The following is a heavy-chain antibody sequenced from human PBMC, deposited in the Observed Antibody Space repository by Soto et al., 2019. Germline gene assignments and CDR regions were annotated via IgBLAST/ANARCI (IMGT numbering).Heavy chain of an antibody. CDR3: ARRAYNYANMDV. CDR1: GYTFTTYY. CDR2: INPSGGST. D-gene: IGHD5-18*01. Sequence: QVQLVQSGAEVKKPGASVKVSCETSGYTFTTYYMHWVRWAPGQGLEWMGMINPSGGSTSYAQKFQGRVTMTRDTSTRTIYMELSSLRFDDTAIYYCARRAYNYANMDVWGQGTTVTVSS. V-gene: IGHV1-46*01. J-gene: IGHJ6*02.